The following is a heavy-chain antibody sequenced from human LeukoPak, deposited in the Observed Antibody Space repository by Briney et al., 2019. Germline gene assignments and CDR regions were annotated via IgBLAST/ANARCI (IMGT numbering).Heavy chain of an antibody. Sequence: PSETLSLTCTVSDGSISSSSFYWGWIRQPPGKGLAWIGNIYYSGTTYYNPSLKSRVTISVDTSKNQFSLKLSSVTAADTAVYYCARRLEWLRYFDYWGQGTLVTVSS. D-gene: IGHD3-3*01. CDR2: IYYSGTT. CDR1: DGSISSSSFY. CDR3: ARRLEWLRYFDY. J-gene: IGHJ4*02. V-gene: IGHV4-39*01.